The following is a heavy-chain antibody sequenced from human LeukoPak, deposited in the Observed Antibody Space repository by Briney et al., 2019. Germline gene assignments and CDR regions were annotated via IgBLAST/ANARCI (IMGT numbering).Heavy chain of an antibody. CDR3: ARDLNWETY. J-gene: IGHJ4*02. CDR1: GFTFSSYW. V-gene: IGHV3-7*01. Sequence: PGGSLRPSCAASGFTFSSYWMTWVRQAPGKGLEWVANIKPDGSQIYYVDSVKGRFTISRDNAKNSLYLQMNSLRAGDTAVYYCARDLNWETYWGQGTLVTVSS. CDR2: IKPDGSQI. D-gene: IGHD1-1*01.